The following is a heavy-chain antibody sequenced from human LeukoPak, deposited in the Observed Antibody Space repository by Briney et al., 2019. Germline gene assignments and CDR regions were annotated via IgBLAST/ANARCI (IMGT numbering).Heavy chain of an antibody. V-gene: IGHV3-21*01. CDR2: ISSSSSYI. J-gene: IGHJ4*02. D-gene: IGHD3-22*01. Sequence: GGSLRLSCAASGFTFSSYSTNWVRQAPGKELEWVSSISSSSSYIYYADSVKGRFTISRDNAKNSLYLQMNSLRAEDTAAYYCARDLPYYYDSSGPPIDYWGQGTLVTVSS. CDR1: GFTFSSYS. CDR3: ARDLPYYYDSSGPPIDY.